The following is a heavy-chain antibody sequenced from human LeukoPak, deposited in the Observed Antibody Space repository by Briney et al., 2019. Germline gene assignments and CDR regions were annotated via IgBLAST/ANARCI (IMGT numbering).Heavy chain of an antibody. J-gene: IGHJ6*02. CDR1: GYTFTCYY. D-gene: IGHD5-12*01. CDR3: ARVATQGDGMDV. V-gene: IGHV1-69*13. Sequence: GASEKVSHKASGYTFTCYYMHWVRQAPAQGLEWMGGIIPIFGTANYAQKFQGRVTITADESTSTAYMELSSLRSEDTAVYYCARVATQGDGMDVWGQGTTVTVSS. CDR2: IIPIFGTA.